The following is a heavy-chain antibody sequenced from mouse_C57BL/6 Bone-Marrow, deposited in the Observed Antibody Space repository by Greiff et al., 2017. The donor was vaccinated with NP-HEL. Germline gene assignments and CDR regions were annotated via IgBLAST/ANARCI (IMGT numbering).Heavy chain of an antibody. V-gene: IGHV1-9*01. D-gene: IGHD1-1*01. CDR2: ILPGSGNT. J-gene: IGHJ2*01. CDR3: ARDYYGSSYFDY. CDR1: GYTFTGYW. Sequence: VQLQQSGAVLMKPGSSVKLSCTATGYTFTGYWIVWVKQRPGHGLEWIGEILPGSGNTYYNERFKGKAPFTADTSSNTADMQLSSLTTEDSAIYYCARDYYGSSYFDYGGQGTTLTVSS.